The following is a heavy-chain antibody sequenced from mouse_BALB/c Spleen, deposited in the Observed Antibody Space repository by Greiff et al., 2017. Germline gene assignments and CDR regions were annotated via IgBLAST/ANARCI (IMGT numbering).Heavy chain of an antibody. CDR3: AREDSAMDY. V-gene: IGHV5-9-4*01. CDR1: GFTFSSYA. CDR2: ISSGGSYT. J-gene: IGHJ4*01. Sequence: EVQRVESGGGLVKPGGSLKLSCAASGFTFSSYAMSWVRQSPEKRLEWVAEISSGGSYTYYPDTVTGLFTISRDNAKNTLYLEMSSLRSEDTAMYYCAREDSAMDYWGQGTSVTVSS.